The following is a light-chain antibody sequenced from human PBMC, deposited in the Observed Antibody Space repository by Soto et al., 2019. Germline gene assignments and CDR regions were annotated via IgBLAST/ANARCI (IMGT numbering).Light chain of an antibody. V-gene: IGLV1-47*01. CDR3: AAWDDSLGEI. CDR2: RNK. CDR1: SSNIGSNY. Sequence: QSVLTQPPSASGTPGQRVTISCSGSSSNIGSNYVYWYQQLPGAAPKLLIYRNKLRPSGVPDRFSASKSGTSASLAISGLRSEDEADYSCAAWDDSLGEIFGTGTKVTVL. J-gene: IGLJ1*01.